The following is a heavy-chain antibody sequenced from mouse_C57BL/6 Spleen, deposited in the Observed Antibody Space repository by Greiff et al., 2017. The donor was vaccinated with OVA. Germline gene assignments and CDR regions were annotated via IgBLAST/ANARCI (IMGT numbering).Heavy chain of an antibody. Sequence: EVMLVESGGDLVKPGGSLKLSCAASGFTFSSYGMSWVRQTPDKRLEWVATISSGGSYTYYPDSVKGRFTISRDNAKNTLYLQMSSLKSEDTAMYYCARQRFDYWGQGTTLTVSS. CDR2: ISSGGSYT. CDR1: GFTFSSYG. CDR3: ARQRFDY. J-gene: IGHJ2*01. V-gene: IGHV5-6*01.